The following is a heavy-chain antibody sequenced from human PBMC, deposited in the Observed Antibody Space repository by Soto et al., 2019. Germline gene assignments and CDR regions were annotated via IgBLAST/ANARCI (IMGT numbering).Heavy chain of an antibody. D-gene: IGHD4-17*01. J-gene: IGHJ4*02. CDR1: GFTFSSYG. CDR2: IWYDGSKK. CDR3: ARGYGGNSASFDY. V-gene: IGHV3-33*01. Sequence: QVQLVESGGGVVQPGRSLRLSCAASGFTFSSYGMHWVRQAPGKGLEWVAVIWYDGSKKYYADSVKGRFTISRDNSKNHLYLQMNSLRAEDTAVYYCARGYGGNSASFDYWGQGTLVTVSS.